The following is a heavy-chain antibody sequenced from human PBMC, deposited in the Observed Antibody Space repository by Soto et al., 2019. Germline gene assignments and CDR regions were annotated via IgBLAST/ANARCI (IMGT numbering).Heavy chain of an antibody. V-gene: IGHV3-33*01. CDR3: ARRGDYGDDSYYYYYYMDV. J-gene: IGHJ6*03. CDR1: GFTFSSYG. Sequence: LRLSCAASGFTFSSYGMHWVRQAPGKGLEWVAVIWYDGSNKYYADSVKGRFTISRDNSKNTLYLQMNSLRAEDTAVYYCARRGDYGDDSYYYYYYMDVWGKGTTVTVSS. D-gene: IGHD4-17*01. CDR2: IWYDGSNK.